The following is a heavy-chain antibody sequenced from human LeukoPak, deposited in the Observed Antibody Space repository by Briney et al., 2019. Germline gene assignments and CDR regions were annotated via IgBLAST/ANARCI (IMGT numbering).Heavy chain of an antibody. CDR3: ARGPIDGYFDY. J-gene: IGHJ4*02. Sequence: PGGSLRLSCASSRFTFSDYFMTWIRHAPGKGLEWVSYISSSSSTIYYGDSVQGRFTISRDNARNSLYLQMNSLRAEDTAVYYCARGPIDGYFDYWGQGTLVTVSS. D-gene: IGHD3-9*01. CDR1: RFTFSDYF. V-gene: IGHV3-11*04. CDR2: ISSSSSTI.